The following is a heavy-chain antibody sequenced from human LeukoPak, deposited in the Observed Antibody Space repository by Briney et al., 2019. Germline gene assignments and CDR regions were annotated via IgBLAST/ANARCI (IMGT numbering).Heavy chain of an antibody. V-gene: IGHV1-69*13. D-gene: IGHD2-2*02. J-gene: IGHJ4*02. CDR1: GGTFSSYA. Sequence: SVKVSCKASGGTFSSYAISWVRQAPGQGLEWMGGIIPIFGTANYAQKFQGRVTITADESTSIAYMELSSLRSEDTAVYYCARDNLISCSSTSCYKGGYFDYWGQGTLVTVSS. CDR3: ARDNLISCSSTSCYKGGYFDY. CDR2: IIPIFGTA.